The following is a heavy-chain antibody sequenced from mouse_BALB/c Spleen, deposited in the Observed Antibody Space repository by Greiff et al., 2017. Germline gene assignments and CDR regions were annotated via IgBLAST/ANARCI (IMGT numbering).Heavy chain of an antibody. CDR2: IRSKSNNYAT. CDR1: GFTFNTYA. V-gene: IGHV10-3*03. Sequence: GGGLVQPKGSLKLSCAASGFTFNTYAMHWVCQAPGKGLEWVARIRSKSNNYATYYADSVKDRFTISRDDSQSMLYLQMNNLKTEDTAMYYCVRDGFAYWGQGTLVTVSA. J-gene: IGHJ3*01. CDR3: VRDGFAY.